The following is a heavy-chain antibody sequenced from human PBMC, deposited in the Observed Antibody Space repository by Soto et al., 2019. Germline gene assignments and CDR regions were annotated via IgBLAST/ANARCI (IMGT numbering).Heavy chain of an antibody. V-gene: IGHV4-31*03. Sequence: SETLSLTCTVSGGSISSGGYYWSWIRQHPGKGLEWIGYIYYSGSTYYNPSLKSRVTISVDTSKNQFSLKLSSVTAADTAVYYCARTPSPGWFDPWGQGTLVTVSS. CDR1: GGSISSGGYY. D-gene: IGHD6-6*01. J-gene: IGHJ5*02. CDR2: IYYSGST. CDR3: ARTPSPGWFDP.